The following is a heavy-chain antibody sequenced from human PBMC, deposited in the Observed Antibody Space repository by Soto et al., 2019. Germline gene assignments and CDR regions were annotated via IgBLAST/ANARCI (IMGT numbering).Heavy chain of an antibody. CDR1: GGSISSSSYC. V-gene: IGHV4-39*01. CDR3: ARPSGSYLYYFDY. D-gene: IGHD1-26*01. J-gene: IGHJ4*02. Sequence: SETLPHTCIVSGGSISSSSYCWGWIRQPPGKGLEWIGSIYYSGGTYYNPSLKSRVTISVDTSKNQFSLKLSSVTAADTAVYYCARPSGSYLYYFDYWGQGTLVTVSS. CDR2: IYYSGGT.